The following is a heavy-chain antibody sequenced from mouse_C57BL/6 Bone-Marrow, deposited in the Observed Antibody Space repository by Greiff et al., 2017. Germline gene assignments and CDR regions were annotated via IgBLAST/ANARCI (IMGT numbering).Heavy chain of an antibody. CDR2: LRSKSNNYAT. Sequence: EVHLVESGGGLVQPKGSLKLSCAASGFSFNTYAMNWVRQAPGKGLEWVARLRSKSNNYATYYADSVKDRFTISRDDSESMLYLQMNNLKTEDTAMYYCVRHLYYGNWGFAYWGQGTLVTVSA. D-gene: IGHD2-1*01. J-gene: IGHJ3*01. CDR1: GFSFNTYA. CDR3: VRHLYYGNWGFAY. V-gene: IGHV10-1*01.